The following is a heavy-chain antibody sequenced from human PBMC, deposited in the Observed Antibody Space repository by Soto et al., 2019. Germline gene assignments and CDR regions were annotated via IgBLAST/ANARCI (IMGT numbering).Heavy chain of an antibody. Sequence: PSETLSLTXTVSGGSISSYYWSWIRQPAGKGLEWIGRIYTSGSTNYNPSLKSRVTMSVDTSKNQFSLKLSSVTAADTAVYYCARETVTTIGYYYYGMDVWGQGTTVTVSS. CDR2: IYTSGST. J-gene: IGHJ6*02. CDR1: GGSISSYY. CDR3: ARETVTTIGYYYYGMDV. V-gene: IGHV4-4*07. D-gene: IGHD4-4*01.